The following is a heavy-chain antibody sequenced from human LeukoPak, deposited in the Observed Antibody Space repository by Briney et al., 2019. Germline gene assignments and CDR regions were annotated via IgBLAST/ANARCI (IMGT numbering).Heavy chain of an antibody. D-gene: IGHD1-7*01. J-gene: IGHJ4*02. CDR3: ARDGTGTTVYFDY. V-gene: IGHV1-69*05. CDR1: GGTFSSYA. CDR2: IIPIFGTA. Sequence: SVKVSXKASGGTFSSYAISWVRQAPGQGLEWMGRIIPIFGTANYAQKFQGRVTITTDESTSTAYMELSSLRSEDTAVYYCARDGTGTTVYFDYWGQGTLVTVSS.